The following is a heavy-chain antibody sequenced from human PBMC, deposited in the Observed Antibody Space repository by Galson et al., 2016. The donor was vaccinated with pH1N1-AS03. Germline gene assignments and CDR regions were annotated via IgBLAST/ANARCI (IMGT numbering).Heavy chain of an antibody. CDR3: ARGCNSTSCLECSSWYLDV. J-gene: IGHJ4*02. D-gene: IGHD2-2*01. Sequence: SLKVSCKASGYTFTSYGITWVRQAPGQGLEWMGWISGYNGNTNYGQKVQGRVTLTTQTATSTAYMEMRSLRSDDTAVDYCARGCNSTSCLECSSWYLDVWGQGTLVTVSS. CDR2: ISGYNGNT. CDR1: GYTFTSYG. V-gene: IGHV1-18*04.